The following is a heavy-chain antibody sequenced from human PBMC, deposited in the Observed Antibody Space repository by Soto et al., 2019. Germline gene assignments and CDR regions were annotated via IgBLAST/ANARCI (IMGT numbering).Heavy chain of an antibody. CDR2: FDPEDGET. CDR3: ATAHSDHSTTVTHFDY. CDR1: GYTLTELS. Sequence: ASVKVSCKVSGYTLTELSMHWVRQAPGKGLEWMGGFDPEDGETIYAQKFQGRVTMTEDTSTDTAYMELSSLRSEETAVYYCATAHSDHSTTVTHFDYWGQGTLVTVSS. J-gene: IGHJ4*02. D-gene: IGHD4-17*01. V-gene: IGHV1-24*01.